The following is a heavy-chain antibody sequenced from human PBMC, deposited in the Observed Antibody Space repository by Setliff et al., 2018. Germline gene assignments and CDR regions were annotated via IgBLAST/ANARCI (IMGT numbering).Heavy chain of an antibody. D-gene: IGHD3-3*01. J-gene: IGHJ4*02. Sequence: SETLSLTCAVYGDSFSDYYWSWIRQPPGKGLEWIGESSHSGSTSYSPSLKSRLTMSVDTSKNQFSLQLTSVTAADTAVYYCRFWSGYLSYFDSWGQGTLVTVSS. CDR2: SSHSGST. CDR1: GDSFSDYY. CDR3: RFWSGYLSYFDS. V-gene: IGHV4-34*01.